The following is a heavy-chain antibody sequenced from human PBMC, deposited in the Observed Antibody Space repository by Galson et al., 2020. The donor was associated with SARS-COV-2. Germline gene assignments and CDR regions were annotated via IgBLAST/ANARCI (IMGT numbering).Heavy chain of an antibody. D-gene: IGHD4-17*01. CDR3: ARVSSYGDYVRGGFDP. CDR1: GFTFSSYS. Sequence: GGSLRLSCAASGFTFSSYSMNWVRQAPGKGLEWVSYISSSSSTIYYADSVKGRFTISRDKAKNSLYLQMNRLGDEDTAVYYCARVSSYGDYVRGGFDPWGQGTLVTVSS. J-gene: IGHJ5*02. CDR2: ISSSSSTI. V-gene: IGHV3-48*02.